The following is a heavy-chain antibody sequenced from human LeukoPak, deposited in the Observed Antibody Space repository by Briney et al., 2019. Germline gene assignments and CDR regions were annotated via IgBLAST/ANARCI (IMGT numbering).Heavy chain of an antibody. V-gene: IGHV4-34*01. CDR2: INHSGST. Sequence: SETLSLTCAVYGGSFSGYYWSWIRQPPGKGLEWIGEINHSGSTNYNPSLKSRVTISVDTSKNQFSLKLSSVAAADTAVYYCARGRRYYDSSGYYSGYGMDVWGQGTTVTVSS. J-gene: IGHJ6*02. CDR3: ARGRRYYDSSGYYSGYGMDV. D-gene: IGHD3-22*01. CDR1: GGSFSGYY.